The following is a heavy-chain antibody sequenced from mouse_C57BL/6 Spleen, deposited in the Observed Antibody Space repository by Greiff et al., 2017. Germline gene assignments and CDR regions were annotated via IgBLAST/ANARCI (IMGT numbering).Heavy chain of an antibody. Sequence: QVQLKQPGAELVKPGASVKMSCKASGYTFTSYWITWVKQRPGQGLEWIGDIYPGSGSTNYNEKFKSKATLTVDTSSSTAYMQLSSLTSEDSAVYYCAKGSDGYWYFDVWGTGTTVTVSS. CDR1: GYTFTSYW. V-gene: IGHV1-55*01. CDR3: AKGSDGYWYFDV. CDR2: IYPGSGST. J-gene: IGHJ1*03. D-gene: IGHD2-3*01.